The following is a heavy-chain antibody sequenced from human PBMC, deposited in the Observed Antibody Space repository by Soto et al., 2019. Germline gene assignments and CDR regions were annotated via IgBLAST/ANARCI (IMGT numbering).Heavy chain of an antibody. J-gene: IGHJ6*02. CDR1: GYTFTGYY. CDR2: INPNSGGT. D-gene: IGHD3-10*01. V-gene: IGHV1-2*04. CDR3: ARDLNSLASGSGSYYTYYYGMDV. Sequence: ASVKVSCKASGYTFTGYYTHWVRQAPGQGLEWMGWINPNSGGTNYAQKFQGWVTMTRDTSISTAYMVLSRLRSDDTAVYYCARDLNSLASGSGSYYTYYYGMDVWGQGTTVTVSS.